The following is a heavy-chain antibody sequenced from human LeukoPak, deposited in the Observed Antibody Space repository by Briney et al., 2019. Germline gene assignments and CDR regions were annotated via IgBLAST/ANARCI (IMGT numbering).Heavy chain of an antibody. Sequence: GESLKISCKGSGYSSTSYWIGWVRQMPGKGLEWMGIIYPGDSDTRYSPSFQGQVTISADKSISTAYLQWSSLKASDTAMYYCARLGLNYDILTGYYKDYYYYYMDVWGKGTTVTVSS. CDR3: ARLGLNYDILTGYYKDYYYYYMDV. CDR2: IYPGDSDT. V-gene: IGHV5-51*01. CDR1: GYSSTSYW. J-gene: IGHJ6*03. D-gene: IGHD3-9*01.